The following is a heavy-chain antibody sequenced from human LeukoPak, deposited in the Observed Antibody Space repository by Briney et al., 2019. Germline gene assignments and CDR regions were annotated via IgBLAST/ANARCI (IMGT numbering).Heavy chain of an antibody. CDR2: IYYSGST. D-gene: IGHD6-13*01. Sequence: SSETLSLTCTVSGGSISSYYWSWIRQPPGKGLEWIGYIYYSGSTNYNPSLKSRVTIPVDTSKNQFSLKLSSVTAADTAVYYCARGSIAAAGLFDYWGQGTLVTVSS. CDR1: GGSISSYY. J-gene: IGHJ4*02. V-gene: IGHV4-59*01. CDR3: ARGSIAAAGLFDY.